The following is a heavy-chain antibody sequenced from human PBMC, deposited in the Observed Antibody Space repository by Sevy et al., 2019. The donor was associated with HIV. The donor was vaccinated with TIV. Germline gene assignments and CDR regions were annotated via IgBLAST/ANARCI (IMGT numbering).Heavy chain of an antibody. CDR3: ARDVDSNYDGIDA. CDR2: IWYDGRDT. D-gene: IGHD4-4*01. CDR1: AFIFSNHG. J-gene: IGHJ6*02. V-gene: IGHV3-33*01. Sequence: GGSLRLSCAASAFIFSNHGRHWVRQAPGKGLEWVARIWYDGRDTYYGESMKGRFTISRDNSKNTVDLQMNSLRVEDTAVYYCARDVDSNYDGIDAWGQGTTVTVSS.